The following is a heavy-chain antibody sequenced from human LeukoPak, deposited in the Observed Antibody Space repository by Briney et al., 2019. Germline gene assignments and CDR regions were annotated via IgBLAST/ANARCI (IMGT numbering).Heavy chain of an antibody. V-gene: IGHV1-69*06. CDR1: GGTLSSYA. CDR2: IIPIFGTA. D-gene: IGHD2-2*01. J-gene: IGHJ3*02. CDR3: ARAAGYCSSTSCYGGDAFDI. Sequence: SVKCSCKASGGTLSSYAISWVRQAPGQGIEWMGGIIPIFGTANYAQKFQGRVTITADKSTSTAYMELSSLRSEDTAVYYCARAAGYCSSTSCYGGDAFDIWGQGTMVTVSS.